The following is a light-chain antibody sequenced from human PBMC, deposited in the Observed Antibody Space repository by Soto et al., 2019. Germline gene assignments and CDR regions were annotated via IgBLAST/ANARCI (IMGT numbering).Light chain of an antibody. J-gene: IGLJ2*01. V-gene: IGLV2-14*01. CDR3: SSYTSSSTL. CDR2: EVS. Sequence: QSALTHPASVSGSPGQSITISCTGTSSDVGGYNYVSWYQQHPGKAPKLMIYEVSNRPSGVSNRFSGSKSGNTASLTISGLQAEDEADYYCSSYTSSSTLFGGGTQLTVL. CDR1: SSDVGGYNY.